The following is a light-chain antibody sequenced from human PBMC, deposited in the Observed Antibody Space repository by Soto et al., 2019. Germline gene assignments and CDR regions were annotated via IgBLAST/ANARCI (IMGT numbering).Light chain of an antibody. CDR3: QQSYRTPLL. V-gene: IGKV1-39*01. Sequence: DIQMTQSPSSLSASVGDRVTITCRASQSISSYLNWYQQKPGKAPKLLIYAASRLQSGVPSRFSGSGSGTDFTLTISSLQPEDFATYYCQQSYRTPLLFGQGTKGEIK. CDR2: AAS. J-gene: IGKJ1*01. CDR1: QSISSY.